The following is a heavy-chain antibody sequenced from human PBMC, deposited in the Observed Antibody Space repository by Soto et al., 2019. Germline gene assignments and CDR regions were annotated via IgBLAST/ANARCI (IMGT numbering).Heavy chain of an antibody. D-gene: IGHD1-26*01. J-gene: IGHJ6*02. CDR1: GGSFSSDSFI. V-gene: IGHV4-31*03. CDR3: ARDHKWDGMDV. Sequence: QVQLQESGPGLVEPSQTLSLTCSVSGGSFSSDSFIWSWVRQFPGKGLEWIGYINYSGTTYYNPSLRSRITMSVDTSKNQFSLNLSSVTAADTAVYYCARDHKWDGMDVWGQGTTVTVSS. CDR2: INYSGTT.